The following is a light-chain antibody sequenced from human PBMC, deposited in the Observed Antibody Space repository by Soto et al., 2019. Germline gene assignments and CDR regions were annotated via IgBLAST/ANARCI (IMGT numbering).Light chain of an antibody. J-gene: IGLJ3*02. V-gene: IGLV8-61*01. CDR2: NTN. Sequence: QAVVTQEPSFSVSPGRKVTLTCALSSGSVSTNYYPSWYQQSPGQTPRTLIYNTNTRSSGVPDRFSGSILGNKAALTITGAQADDESNYYCVLYMGSGIWVFGGGTQLTVL. CDR3: VLYMGSGIWV. CDR1: SGSVSTNYY.